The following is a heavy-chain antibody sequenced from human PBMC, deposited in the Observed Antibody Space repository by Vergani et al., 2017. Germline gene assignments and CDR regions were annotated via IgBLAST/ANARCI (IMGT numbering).Heavy chain of an antibody. CDR1: GYTFTSYG. CDR3: ARTTINRACSGTNCPPYD. V-gene: IGHV1-18*01. J-gene: IGHJ4*02. D-gene: IGHD2-2*01. Sequence: QVQLVQSGAEVKKPGASVKVSCKASGYTFTSYGISWVRQAPGQGLEWMGWISAYNGNTNYAQKLQGRVTMTTDTSTSTAYMELRSLRSDDTAVYYCARTTINRACSGTNCPPYDWGQGTLVTVSS. CDR2: ISAYNGNT.